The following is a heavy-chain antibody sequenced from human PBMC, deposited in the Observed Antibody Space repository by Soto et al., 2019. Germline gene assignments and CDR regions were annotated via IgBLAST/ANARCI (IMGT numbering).Heavy chain of an antibody. CDR2: ISFDGDKK. V-gene: IGHV3-30-3*01. D-gene: IGHD4-17*01. Sequence: QAQLVESGGGGVQPGRSLRLSCAASGFTFKIYALHWVRQAPGKGLEWVAVISFDGDKKYYADSVKGRFTISRDNFKNTLYLQMNNLRVEDAALYFCAREDDYGYRYINDGLDVWGQGTTVTVSS. CDR1: GFTFKIYA. CDR3: AREDDYGYRYINDGLDV. J-gene: IGHJ6*02.